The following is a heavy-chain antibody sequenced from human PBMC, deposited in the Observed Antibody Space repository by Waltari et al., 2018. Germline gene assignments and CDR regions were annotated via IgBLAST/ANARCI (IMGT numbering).Heavy chain of an antibody. J-gene: IGHJ4*02. D-gene: IGHD3-10*01. V-gene: IGHV1-2*02. CDR2: INPNRGGT. Sequence: QVQLVQSGAEVKKPGASVKVSCKASGYTFTGYYMHWVRQAPGQGLEWMGWINPNRGGTNYAQKFQGRVTMTRDTSISTAYMELSRLRSDDTAVYYWATGVVDTFFDYWGQGTLVTVSS. CDR1: GYTFTGYY. CDR3: ATGVVDTFFDY.